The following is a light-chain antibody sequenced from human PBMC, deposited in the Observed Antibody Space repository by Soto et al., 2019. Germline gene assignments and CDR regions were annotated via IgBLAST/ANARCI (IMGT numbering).Light chain of an antibody. J-gene: IGKJ2*01. CDR1: QSVSSSY. CDR2: GAS. V-gene: IGKV3-20*01. Sequence: EIVLTQSPGTLSLTTGERATLSCRASQSVSSSYLAWYQQKPGQAPRLLIYGASSRATGIPDRFSGSGSGTDFTLTISRLEREDFAVYYCQQYGSSPYTFGQGTKLEIK. CDR3: QQYGSSPYT.